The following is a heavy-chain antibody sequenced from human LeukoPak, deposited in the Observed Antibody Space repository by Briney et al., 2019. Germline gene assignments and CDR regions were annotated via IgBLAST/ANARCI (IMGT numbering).Heavy chain of an antibody. V-gene: IGHV3-30-3*01. D-gene: IGHD3-10*01. J-gene: IGHJ4*02. CDR2: ISYDGSNK. CDR3: AREFVACEVFDY. Sequence: VAVISYDGSNKYYADSVKGRFTISRDNSKNTLYLQMNSLRAEDTAVYYCAREFVACEVFDYWGQGTLVTVSS.